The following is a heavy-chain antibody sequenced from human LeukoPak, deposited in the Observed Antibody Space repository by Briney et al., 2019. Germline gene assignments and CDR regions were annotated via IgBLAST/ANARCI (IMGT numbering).Heavy chain of an antibody. Sequence: SETLSLTCAVYGGSFSGYYWSWIRQPPGKGLEWIGEINHSGSTNYNPSLKSRVTISVDTSKNQFSLKLSSVTAADTAVYYCARSREQWLRTLGGFEYWGQGTLVTVSS. D-gene: IGHD6-19*01. CDR2: INHSGST. CDR3: ARSREQWLRTLGGFEY. CDR1: GGSFSGYY. V-gene: IGHV4-34*01. J-gene: IGHJ4*02.